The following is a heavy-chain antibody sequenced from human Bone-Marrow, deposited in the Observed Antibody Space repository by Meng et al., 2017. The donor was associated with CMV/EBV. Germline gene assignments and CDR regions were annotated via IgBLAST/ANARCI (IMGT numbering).Heavy chain of an antibody. J-gene: IGHJ4*02. Sequence: SCKDPGYTFTSYAINWVRQATGQGLEWMGWMNPNSGNTGYAQKFQGRVTMTRNTSISTAYMELSSLRSEDTAVYYCARGRSRSYLAYWGQGTLVTVSS. CDR3: ARGRSRSYLAY. V-gene: IGHV1-8*01. CDR2: MNPNSGNT. CDR1: GYTFTSYA. D-gene: IGHD1-14*01.